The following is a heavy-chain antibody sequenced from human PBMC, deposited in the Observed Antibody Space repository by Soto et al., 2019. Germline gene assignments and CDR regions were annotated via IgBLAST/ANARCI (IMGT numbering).Heavy chain of an antibody. CDR2: IIPIFGTA. CDR3: ASISTPQDYDDVWAYFDY. V-gene: IGHV1-69*01. Sequence: SVEVSCEASGCTFTVDSIRWLRQAPLQGLEWMGGIIPIFGTANYAQKFQGRVTIAADESTSTAYMELSSLRSEDTAVYYCASISTPQDYDDVWAYFDYWGQGTLVTGSS. D-gene: IGHD3-16*01. CDR1: GCTFTVDS. J-gene: IGHJ4*02.